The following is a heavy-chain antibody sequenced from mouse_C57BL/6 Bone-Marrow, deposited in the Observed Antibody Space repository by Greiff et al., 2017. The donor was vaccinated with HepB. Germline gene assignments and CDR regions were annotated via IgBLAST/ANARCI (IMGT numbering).Heavy chain of an antibody. CDR1: GFNIKDDY. J-gene: IGHJ2*01. V-gene: IGHV14-4*01. CDR2: IDPENGDT. D-gene: IGHD2-3*01. Sequence: EVQLQQSGAELVRPGASVKLSCTASGFNIKDDYMHWVKQRPEQGLEWIGWIDPENGDTEYASKFQGKATITADTSSNTAYLQLSSLTSEDTAVYYCTLYDAYFDYWGQGTTLTVSS. CDR3: TLYDAYFDY.